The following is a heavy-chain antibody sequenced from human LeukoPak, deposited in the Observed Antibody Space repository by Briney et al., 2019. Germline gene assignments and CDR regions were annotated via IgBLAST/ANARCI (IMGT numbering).Heavy chain of an antibody. CDR2: IYHSGST. CDR1: GGSISSGGYS. J-gene: IGHJ4*02. Sequence: SETLSLTCAVSGGSISSGGYSWSWIRQPPGKGLEWIGYIYHSGSTYYNPSLKSRVTISVDWSKNQFSLKLSSVTAADTAVYYCARWGGIPRGFDYWGQGTLVTVSS. CDR3: ARWGGIPRGFDY. D-gene: IGHD3-16*01. V-gene: IGHV4-30-2*01.